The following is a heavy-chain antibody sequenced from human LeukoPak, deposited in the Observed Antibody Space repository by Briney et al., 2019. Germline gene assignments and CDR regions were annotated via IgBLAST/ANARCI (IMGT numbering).Heavy chain of an antibody. Sequence: SETLSLTCTVSGGSISSYYWGWIRQPPGKGLEWIGSIYYSGSTYYNPSLKSRATISVDTSKNQFSLKLSSVTAADTAVYYCARGRWGAATFDYWGQGTLVTVSS. CDR2: IYYSGST. D-gene: IGHD6-13*01. V-gene: IGHV4-39*01. CDR3: ARGRWGAATFDY. J-gene: IGHJ4*02. CDR1: GGSISSYY.